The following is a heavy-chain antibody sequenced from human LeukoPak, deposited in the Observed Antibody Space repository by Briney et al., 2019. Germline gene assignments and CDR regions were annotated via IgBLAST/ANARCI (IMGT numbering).Heavy chain of an antibody. V-gene: IGHV3-21*01. CDR1: GFTFSSYS. J-gene: IGHJ5*02. CDR3: AKRLWSSSTSCYDCWFDP. D-gene: IGHD2-2*01. Sequence: PGGSLRLSCAASGFTFSSYSMNWVRQAPGKGLEWVSSISSSSSYIYYADSVKGRFTISRDNAKNSLYLQMNSLRAEDTAVYYCAKRLWSSSTSCYDCWFDPWGQGALVTVSS. CDR2: ISSSSSYI.